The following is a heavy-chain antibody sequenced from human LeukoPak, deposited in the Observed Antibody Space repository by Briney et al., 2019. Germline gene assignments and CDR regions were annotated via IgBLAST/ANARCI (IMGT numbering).Heavy chain of an antibody. V-gene: IGHV4-30-2*01. D-gene: IGHD4-11*01. CDR1: GGSISSGGYS. CDR2: IYHSGST. J-gene: IGHJ4*02. CDR3: AGHYSNYFDF. Sequence: SQTLSLTCAVSGGSISSGGYSWSWIRQPPGKGLEWIGYIYHSGSTYYNPSLKSRVTISVDRSKNQFSLKLSSVTAADTAVYYCAGHYSNYFDFWGQGTLVTVSS.